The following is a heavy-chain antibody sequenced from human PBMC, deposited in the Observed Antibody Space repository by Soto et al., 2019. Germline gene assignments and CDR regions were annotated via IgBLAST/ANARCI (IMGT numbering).Heavy chain of an antibody. D-gene: IGHD6-13*01. CDR1: GFTFSDYY. CDR2: ISSSSSYT. J-gene: IGHJ4*02. Sequence: PGGSLRLSCAASGFTFSDYYMSWIRQAPGKGLEWVSYISSSSSYTNYADSVKGRFTISRDNAKNSLYLQMNSLRAEDTAVYYCARVPAAGTSYYFDYWGQGTLVTVSS. V-gene: IGHV3-11*06. CDR3: ARVPAAGTSYYFDY.